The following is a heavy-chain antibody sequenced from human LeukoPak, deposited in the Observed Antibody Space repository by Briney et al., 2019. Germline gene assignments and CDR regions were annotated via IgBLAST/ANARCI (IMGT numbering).Heavy chain of an antibody. D-gene: IGHD3-22*01. J-gene: IGHJ3*02. CDR3: ARGKDDSTGHYDAFDI. CDR1: GYSFSDNY. CDR2: ISPKSGDT. V-gene: IGHV1-2*02. Sequence: GSVKVSCKASGYSFSDNYVHWVRQAPGQGLEYMGWISPKSGDTNFPQRFKGRLTMTSDTSINTVYMEMRKLKSDDTAVYFCARGKDDSTGHYDAFDIWGHGTMVTVSS.